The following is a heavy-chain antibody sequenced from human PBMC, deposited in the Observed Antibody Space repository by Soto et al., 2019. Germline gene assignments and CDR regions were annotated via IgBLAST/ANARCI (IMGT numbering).Heavy chain of an antibody. V-gene: IGHV3-23*01. CDR3: AKDRIRRDGYNYPFDY. J-gene: IGHJ4*02. Sequence: GGSLRLSCAASGFTFSSYAMSWVRQAPGKGLEWVSAISGSGGSTYYADSVKGRFTISRDNSKNTLYMQMNSLRAEDTAVYYCAKDRIRRDGYNYPFDYWGQGTLVTVSS. CDR1: GFTFSSYA. CDR2: ISGSGGST. D-gene: IGHD5-12*01.